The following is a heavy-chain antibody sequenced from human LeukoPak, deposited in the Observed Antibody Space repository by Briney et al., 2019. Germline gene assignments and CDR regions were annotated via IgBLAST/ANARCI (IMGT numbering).Heavy chain of an antibody. D-gene: IGHD2-21*01. V-gene: IGHV3-48*01. J-gene: IGHJ3*01. CDR2: IGHTGSPA. Sequence: TGGSLRLSCEASGFTFSSHSMTWVRQAPGKTLEWNSYIGHTGSPAHYADSVRGRFTISRDNAKNSLYLQMNSLTVEDTAVYYCARDQRPYCGGECYCAIDLWGRGTLVTVSS. CDR3: ARDQRPYCGGECYCAIDL. CDR1: GFTFSSHS.